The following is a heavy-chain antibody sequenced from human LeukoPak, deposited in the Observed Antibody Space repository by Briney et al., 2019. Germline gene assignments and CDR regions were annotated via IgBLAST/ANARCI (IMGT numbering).Heavy chain of an antibody. CDR1: GGSFSGYY. J-gene: IGHJ5*02. Sequence: SETLSLTCAVYGGSFSGYYWSWIRQAPGKGLEWIGEINHSGSTNYNPSLKSRVTISVDTSKNQFSLKLSSVTAADTAVYYCARDGDYVWFDPWGQETLVTVSS. V-gene: IGHV4-34*01. CDR3: ARDGDYVWFDP. D-gene: IGHD4-17*01. CDR2: INHSGST.